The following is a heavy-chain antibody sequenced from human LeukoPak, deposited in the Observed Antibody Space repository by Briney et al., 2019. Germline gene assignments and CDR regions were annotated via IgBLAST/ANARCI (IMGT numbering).Heavy chain of an antibody. CDR2: ISSSSSYI. Sequence: PGGSLRLSCAASGFTFSSYSMNWVRQAPGKGLEWVSSISSSSSYIYYADSVKGRFTISRDNAKNSLCLQMNSLRAEDTAVYYCARDGITMVYGMDVWGQGTTVTVSS. D-gene: IGHD3-10*01. CDR3: ARDGITMVYGMDV. CDR1: GFTFSSYS. V-gene: IGHV3-21*01. J-gene: IGHJ6*02.